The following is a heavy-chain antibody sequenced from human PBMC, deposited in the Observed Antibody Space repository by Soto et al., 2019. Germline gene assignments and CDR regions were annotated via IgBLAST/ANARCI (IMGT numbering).Heavy chain of an antibody. CDR2: IYTSGST. V-gene: IGHV4-4*07. Sequence: SETLSLTCTVSGGSISSYYWSWIRQPAGKGLEWIGRIYTSGSTNYNPSLKSRVTMSVDTSKNQFSLNLSSVTAADKAVYYCARDRGYYPYYFDKWGQGTMVTVSS. CDR1: GGSISSYY. D-gene: IGHD3-3*01. J-gene: IGHJ4*02. CDR3: ARDRGYYPYYFDK.